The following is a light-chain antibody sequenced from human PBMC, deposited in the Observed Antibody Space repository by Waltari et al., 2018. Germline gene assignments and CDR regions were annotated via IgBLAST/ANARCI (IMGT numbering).Light chain of an antibody. Sequence: EVVLTQSPATLSFSPGERATLSCRAIQSVVNQLPWYQQKPGQAPRLLIFDASNRAPGVPARFSGSGSGTDFTLTIYSLEPEDFALYFCQQRSNWPVTFGQGTRVEAK. CDR1: QSVVNQ. J-gene: IGKJ1*01. CDR2: DAS. CDR3: QQRSNWPVT. V-gene: IGKV3-11*01.